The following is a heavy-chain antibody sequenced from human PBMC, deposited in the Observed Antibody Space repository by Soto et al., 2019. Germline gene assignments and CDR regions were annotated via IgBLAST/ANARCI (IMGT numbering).Heavy chain of an antibody. V-gene: IGHV2-5*02. CDR2: IYWDDDK. CDR1: GFSLTTSGVG. CDR3: AHRVLRTVFGLVTTTAIYFDF. Sequence: QITLNESGPTVVRPTETLTLTCRFSGFSLTTSGVGVGWIRQSPGKAPEWLALIYWDDDKRYSASLKSRLTITKDISQNQVVLTVSDLDPTDTATYYCAHRVLRTVFGLVTTTAIYFDFWGQGTPVAVSS. J-gene: IGHJ4*02. D-gene: IGHD3-3*01.